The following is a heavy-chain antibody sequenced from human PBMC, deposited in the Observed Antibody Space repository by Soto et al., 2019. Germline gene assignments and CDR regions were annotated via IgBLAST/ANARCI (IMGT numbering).Heavy chain of an antibody. D-gene: IGHD6-19*01. CDR1: GYNFTSYV. Sequence: QVQLVQSGAEVKKPGASVKVSCKASGYNFTSYVSSRVRQAPGQGLEWMGWISAYNGKPNYAEKLQGRVTMTTDTSKRTAYKVLRRRSSDDTAEYYCARDRRGWSKAWFDPWGQGTLVTVSS. J-gene: IGHJ5*02. CDR3: ARDRRGWSKAWFDP. CDR2: ISAYNGKP. V-gene: IGHV1-18*01.